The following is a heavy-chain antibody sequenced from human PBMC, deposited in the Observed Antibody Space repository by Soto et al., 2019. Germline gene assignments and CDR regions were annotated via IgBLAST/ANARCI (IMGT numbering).Heavy chain of an antibody. CDR3: AKDITSKDYYYYGRAV. Sequence: QPGGYLRLSCAASGFTFSSYAMSWVRQAPGKGLEWVPAISGSGGSTYYADSVKGRFTISRDNSKNTLYLQMNSLRAEDTAVYYCAKDITSKDYYYYGRAVWGQGTTATVPS. CDR2: ISGSGGST. V-gene: IGHV3-23*01. J-gene: IGHJ6*02. D-gene: IGHD4-4*01. CDR1: GFTFSSYA.